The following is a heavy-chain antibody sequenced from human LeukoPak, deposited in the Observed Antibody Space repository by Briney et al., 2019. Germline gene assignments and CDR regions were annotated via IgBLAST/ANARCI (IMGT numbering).Heavy chain of an antibody. V-gene: IGHV3-23*01. CDR2: ISGSGDGT. CDR3: TKERKIEDSSGWSDAFDI. CDR1: GFTFSSYA. J-gene: IGHJ3*02. Sequence: PGGSLRLSCAASGFTFSSYAMSWVRQAPGKGLEWVSSISGSGDGTYYADSVKGRFTISRDNSKNTLYLQMNSLRAEDTAVYYCTKERKIEDSSGWSDAFDIWGQGTMVTVSS. D-gene: IGHD6-19*01.